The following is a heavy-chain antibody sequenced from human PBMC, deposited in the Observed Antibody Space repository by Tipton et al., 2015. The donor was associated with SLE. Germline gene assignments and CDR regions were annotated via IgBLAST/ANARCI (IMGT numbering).Heavy chain of an antibody. CDR1: GGSISSSSYY. CDR2: IYYSGST. CDR3: AHAKWGTSFDY. V-gene: IGHV4-39*07. Sequence: TLSLTCTVSGGSISSSSYYWAWIRQPPGKGLEWIGSIYYSGSTYYNPSLESRVTISVDTSKNQFSLKLSSVTAADTAVFYCAHAKWGTSFDYWGQVTLVTVSS. J-gene: IGHJ4*02. D-gene: IGHD7-27*01.